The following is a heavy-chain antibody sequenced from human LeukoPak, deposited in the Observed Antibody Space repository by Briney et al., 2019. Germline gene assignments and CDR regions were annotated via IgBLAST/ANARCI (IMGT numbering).Heavy chain of an antibody. V-gene: IGHV3-48*02. CDR2: IMSSSSTI. Sequence: PGGSLRLSCAASGFTFSTYSMNWVRQAPGKGREWVAYIMSSSSTIYYADSVKGRFTISRDNAKNSQYLQMNSLRDEDTAVYYCARRRGLFDYWGQGTLVTVSS. J-gene: IGHJ4*02. CDR1: GFTFSTYS. CDR3: ARRRGLFDY.